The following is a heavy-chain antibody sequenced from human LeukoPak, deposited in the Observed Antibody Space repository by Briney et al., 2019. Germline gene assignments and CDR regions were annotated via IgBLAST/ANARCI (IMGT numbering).Heavy chain of an antibody. CDR3: ARDVGATDYYYYYGMDV. V-gene: IGHV6-1*01. CDR2: TYYRSKWYN. D-gene: IGHD1-26*01. J-gene: IGHJ6*02. Sequence: SQTLSLTCAISGDSVSSNSAAWNWIRQSPSRGLEWLGRTYYRSKWYNDYAVSVKSRITINPDTSKNQFSLQLNSVTPEDTAVYYCARDVGATDYYYYYGMDVWGQGTTVTVSS. CDR1: GDSVSSNSAA.